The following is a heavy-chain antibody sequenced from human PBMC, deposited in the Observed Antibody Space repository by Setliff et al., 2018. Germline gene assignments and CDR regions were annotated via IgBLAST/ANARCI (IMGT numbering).Heavy chain of an antibody. CDR2: VYYDGTT. V-gene: IGHV4-39*01. J-gene: IGHJ4*02. CDR1: GASLRSGSNY. CDR3: ARQGGRLFDN. Sequence: SETLSLTCTVSGASLRSGSNYWGWFRQPAGKGLEWLGTVYYDGTTYYNPSFKSRVTISVDTSKNQFSLRLTSVTAADTASYFCARQGGRLFDNWGQGTLVTVSS.